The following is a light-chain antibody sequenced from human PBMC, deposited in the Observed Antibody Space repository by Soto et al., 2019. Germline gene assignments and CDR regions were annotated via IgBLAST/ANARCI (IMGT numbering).Light chain of an antibody. V-gene: IGLV2-8*01. Sequence: QSALTQPPSASGSPGQSVTISCTGTSSDVGSYDYVSWYQQHPGKAPKLMIYEVSKRPSGVPDRFSGSKSGNTASLTFSGLQAEDEADYYCISYAGSSNVFGTGTKLTVL. J-gene: IGLJ1*01. CDR3: ISYAGSSNV. CDR2: EVS. CDR1: SSDVGSYDY.